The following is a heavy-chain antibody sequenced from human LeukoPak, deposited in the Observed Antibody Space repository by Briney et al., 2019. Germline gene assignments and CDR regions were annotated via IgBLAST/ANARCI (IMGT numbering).Heavy chain of an antibody. CDR2: INPSGGST. D-gene: IGHD6-6*01. J-gene: IGHJ4*02. CDR1: GYTFTSYY. V-gene: IGHV1-46*01. Sequence: GASVKVSCKASGYTFTSYYMHWVRQAPGQGLEWMGIINPSGGSTSYAQKFQGRVTMTRDMSTSTVYMELSSLRSEDTAVYYCARDPSSLSIAARPLDYWGQGTLVTVSS. CDR3: ARDPSSLSIAARPLDY.